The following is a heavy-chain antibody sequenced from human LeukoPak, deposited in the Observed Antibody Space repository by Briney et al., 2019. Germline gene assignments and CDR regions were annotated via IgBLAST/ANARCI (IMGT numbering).Heavy chain of an antibody. CDR1: GFTFSSYA. CDR2: ISYDGSNK. V-gene: IGHV3-30*04. Sequence: GGSLRLSCAASGFTFSSYAMHWVRQAPGKGLEWVAVISYDGSNKYYTDSVKGRFTISRDNSKNTLYLQMNSLRAEDTAVYYCARGDIVVVALYYFDYWGQGTLVTVSS. D-gene: IGHD2-15*01. J-gene: IGHJ4*02. CDR3: ARGDIVVVALYYFDY.